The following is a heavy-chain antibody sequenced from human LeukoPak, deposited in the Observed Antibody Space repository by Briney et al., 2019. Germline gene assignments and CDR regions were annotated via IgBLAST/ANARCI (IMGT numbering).Heavy chain of an antibody. CDR3: AHRHLDYSYRYFDY. CDR1: GFSLSTRGVG. J-gene: IGHJ4*02. CDR2: IYWDDDK. Sequence: SGPTLVKPTQPLTLTCTFSGFSLSTRGVGVGWIRQPPGKALEWLALIYWDDDKRYSPSLKSRLTITKDTSKNQVVLTMTNMDPVDTATYYCAHRHLDYSYRYFDYWGQGTLVTVSS. D-gene: IGHD4-11*01. V-gene: IGHV2-5*02.